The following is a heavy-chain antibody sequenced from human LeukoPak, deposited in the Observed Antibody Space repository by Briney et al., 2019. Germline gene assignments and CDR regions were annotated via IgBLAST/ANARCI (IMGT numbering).Heavy chain of an antibody. V-gene: IGHV1-2*02. Sequence: GASVKVSCKASGYTFTGYYMHWVRQAPGQGLEWMGWINPNSGGTNYAQKFQGRVTMTRDTSISTAYMELSRLRSDDTAVYYCARVRGSYPRGYFDYWGQGTLVTVSS. D-gene: IGHD1-26*01. CDR2: INPNSGGT. CDR1: GYTFTGYY. J-gene: IGHJ4*02. CDR3: ARVRGSYPRGYFDY.